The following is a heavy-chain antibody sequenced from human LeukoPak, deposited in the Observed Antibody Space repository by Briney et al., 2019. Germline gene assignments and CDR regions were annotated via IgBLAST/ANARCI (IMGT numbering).Heavy chain of an antibody. D-gene: IGHD3-3*01. J-gene: IGHJ3*02. CDR2: IKQDGSEK. CDR3: ARSRISTIFGVVIHGDAFDI. Sequence: PVGSLRLSCAASGFTFSSYWMSWVRQAPGKGLEWVANIKQDGSEKYYVDSVKGRFTISRDNAKNSLYLQMNSLRAEDTAVYYCARSRISTIFGVVIHGDAFDIWGQGTMVTVSS. V-gene: IGHV3-7*01. CDR1: GFTFSSYW.